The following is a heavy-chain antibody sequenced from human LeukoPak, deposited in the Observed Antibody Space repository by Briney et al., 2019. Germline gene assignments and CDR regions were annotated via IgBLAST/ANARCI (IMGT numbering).Heavy chain of an antibody. CDR2: ISYDGSNK. V-gene: IGHV3-30-3*01. CDR3: ARPLPQDPGGYFDY. CDR1: GFTFSIYA. Sequence: GGCLRLSCAASGFTFSIYATRWVRHAPGKGLGWVAVISYDGSNKCYADSVTGRFTISRDNSKNTLYLQMNSVRAEDTAVYYCARPLPQDPGGYFDYWGQGTLVTVSS. J-gene: IGHJ4*02. D-gene: IGHD3-16*01.